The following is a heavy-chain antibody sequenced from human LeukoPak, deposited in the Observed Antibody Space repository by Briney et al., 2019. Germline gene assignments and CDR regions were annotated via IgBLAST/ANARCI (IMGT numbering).Heavy chain of an antibody. CDR1: GGSISSNY. CDR3: AREGSSGWYEGTRLFWDY. CDR2: IHYSGST. V-gene: IGHV4-59*01. J-gene: IGHJ4*02. D-gene: IGHD6-19*01. Sequence: SETLSLTCTVSGGSISSNYWSWIRQPPGKGLEWIGYIHYSGSTNYSPSLKSRLTISVDTSKNQFSLRLSSVTAADTAVYYCAREGSSGWYEGTRLFWDYWGQGTLVTVSS.